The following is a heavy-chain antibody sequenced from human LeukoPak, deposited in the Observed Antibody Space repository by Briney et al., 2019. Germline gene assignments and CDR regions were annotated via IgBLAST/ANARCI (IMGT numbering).Heavy chain of an antibody. V-gene: IGHV3-21*01. CDR2: ISSNSAYL. Sequence: PGGSLRLSXAASGFTFRSYTMNWVRQAPGRGLEWGSSISSNSAYLYYADSLRGRFTISRDNAKNSLSLQMNSLRAADTAVYYCAREGFCPSGATCSLSSQDAFDIWGQGTMVTVSS. J-gene: IGHJ3*02. CDR3: AREGFCPSGATCSLSSQDAFDI. D-gene: IGHD2-15*01. CDR1: GFTFRSYT.